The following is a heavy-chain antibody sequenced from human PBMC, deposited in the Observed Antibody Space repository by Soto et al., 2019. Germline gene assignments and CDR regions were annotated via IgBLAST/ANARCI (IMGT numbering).Heavy chain of an antibody. Sequence: PGGSLRLSCAASGFTFSSYAMSWVRQAPGKGLEWVSLIYSGGSTYYADSVKGRFTISRDNSKNTLYLQMNSLRAEDTAVYYCATFIVGATMWGPGTMVTVSS. CDR3: ATFIVGATM. CDR2: IYSGGST. D-gene: IGHD1-26*01. J-gene: IGHJ4*02. V-gene: IGHV3-53*01. CDR1: GFTFSSYA.